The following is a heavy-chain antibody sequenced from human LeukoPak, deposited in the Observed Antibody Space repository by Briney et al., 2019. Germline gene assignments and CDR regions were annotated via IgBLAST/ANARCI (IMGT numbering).Heavy chain of an antibody. CDR3: ARGVGDNGILGY. V-gene: IGHV3-7*01. Sequence: PGGSLRLSCAASGFTFSSYWMTCVRQAPGKRLEWVANIKQDGSKKDYVDSVKGRFTIFRDNAKDSLYLQMNSLRVEDTAVYYCARGVGDNGILGYWGRGTMVAVSS. D-gene: IGHD2-15*01. J-gene: IGHJ4*02. CDR1: GFTFSSYW. CDR2: IKQDGSKK.